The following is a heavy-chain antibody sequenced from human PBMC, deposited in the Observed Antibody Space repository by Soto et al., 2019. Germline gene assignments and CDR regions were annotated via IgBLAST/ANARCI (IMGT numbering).Heavy chain of an antibody. Sequence: ASVKVSCKASGYTFTSYGISWVRQAPGQGLEWMGWISAYNGNTNYAQKLQGRVTMTTDTSTSTAYMELRSLRSDDTAVYYCARAGDIVVVPAADYYYYMDGWGKGTTVTVSS. CDR1: GYTFTSYG. V-gene: IGHV1-18*01. CDR2: ISAYNGNT. CDR3: ARAGDIVVVPAADYYYYMDG. D-gene: IGHD2-2*01. J-gene: IGHJ6*03.